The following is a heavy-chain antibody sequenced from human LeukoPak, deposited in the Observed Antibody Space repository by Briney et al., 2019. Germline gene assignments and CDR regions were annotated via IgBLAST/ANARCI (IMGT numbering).Heavy chain of an antibody. CDR3: TTSPVPGIDY. CDR2: IKSKTHGGTT. V-gene: IGHV3-15*01. J-gene: IGHJ4*02. Sequence: NAGGSLRLSRAASGFTFNNAWMTWVRQAPGKGLECVGRIKSKTHGGTTDYAAPVKGRFTISRDDSKNTLYLQMNSLKTEDTAVYYCTTSPVPGIDYWGQGTLVTVSS. D-gene: IGHD4-17*01. CDR1: GFTFNNAW.